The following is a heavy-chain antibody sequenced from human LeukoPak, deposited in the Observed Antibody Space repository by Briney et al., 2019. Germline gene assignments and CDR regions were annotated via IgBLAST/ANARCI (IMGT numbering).Heavy chain of an antibody. V-gene: IGHV3-15*01. J-gene: IGHJ4*02. CDR3: TTDLGTYYHGSQRLIPIDY. CDR1: GFTFTNAW. Sequence: PGGSLRLSCVDSGFTFTNAWMSWVRQAPGKGLEWISRIKSKTDGETTNYAEPVRGRFTISRDDSKSAVYLQMNSLKIEDTAVYYCTTDLGTYYHGSQRLIPIDYWGQGTLVTVSS. D-gene: IGHD3-10*01. CDR2: IKSKTDGETT.